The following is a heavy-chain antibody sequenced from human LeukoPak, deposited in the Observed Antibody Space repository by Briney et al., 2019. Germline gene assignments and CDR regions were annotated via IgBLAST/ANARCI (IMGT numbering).Heavy chain of an antibody. J-gene: IGHJ4*02. CDR2: INHSGST. CDR1: GGSFSAYY. V-gene: IGHV4-34*01. D-gene: IGHD5-18*01. Sequence: PSETLSLTCAVYGGSFSAYYWSWIRQPPGKGLEWIGEINHSGSTNYNPSLKSRVTISVDTSKNQFSLKLSSVTAADTAVYYCASKDLPGYSYGMELDYWGQGTLVTVSS. CDR3: ASKDLPGYSYGMELDY.